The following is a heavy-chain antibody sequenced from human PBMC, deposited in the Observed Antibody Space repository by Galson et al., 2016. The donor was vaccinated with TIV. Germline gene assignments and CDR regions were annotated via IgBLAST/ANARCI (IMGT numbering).Heavy chain of an antibody. CDR2: ISPSGGRT. V-gene: IGHV1-46*01. CDR3: ARVRSCGGDCYIFDT. J-gene: IGHJ3*02. D-gene: IGHD2-21*01. CDR1: GYTLTNYD. Sequence: SVKVSCKASGYTLTNYDMHWVRQAPGQGLEWMGIISPSGGRTTYAQRFQGRVTMTRDTSTSTVYMELSSLRSEDTAVFYCARVRSCGGDCYIFDTWGQGTVVTVAS.